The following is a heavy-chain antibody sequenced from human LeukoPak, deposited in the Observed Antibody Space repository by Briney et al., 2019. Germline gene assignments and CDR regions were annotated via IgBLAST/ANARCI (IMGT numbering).Heavy chain of an antibody. J-gene: IGHJ3*02. D-gene: IGHD2-21*01. CDR1: GYTFTSYG. Sequence: ASVKVSCKASGYTFTSYGISWVRQAPGQGLEWMGWISAYNGNTIYAQKFQGRVTMTEDTSTDTAYMELSSLRSEDTAVYYCATASIVVVADAFDIWGQGTMGTVSS. CDR2: ISAYNGNT. CDR3: ATASIVVVADAFDI. V-gene: IGHV1-18*01.